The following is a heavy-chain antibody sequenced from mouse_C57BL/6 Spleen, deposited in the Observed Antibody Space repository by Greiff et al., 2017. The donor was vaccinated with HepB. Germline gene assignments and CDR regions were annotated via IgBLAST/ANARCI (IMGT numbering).Heavy chain of an antibody. Sequence: EVQLQQSGAELVRPGASVKLSCTASGFNIKDYYMHWVKQRPEQGLEWIGWIDPENGDTEYASKFQGKATITADTSSNTAYLQLSSLTSEDTAVYYCTSSYYYGSSLAWFAYWGQGTLVTVSA. V-gene: IGHV14-4*01. CDR3: TSSYYYGSSLAWFAY. CDR1: GFNIKDYY. J-gene: IGHJ3*01. CDR2: IDPENGDT. D-gene: IGHD1-1*01.